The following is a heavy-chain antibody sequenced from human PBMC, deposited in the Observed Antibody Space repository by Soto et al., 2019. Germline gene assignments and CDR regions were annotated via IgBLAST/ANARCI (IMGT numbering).Heavy chain of an antibody. Sequence: ASVKVSCKASGYTFTGYYMHWVRQAPGQGLEWMGWINPNSGGTNYAQKFQGRVTMTRDTSISTAYMELSRLRSDDTAVYYCARVQAAIPWFDPWGQGTLVTVSS. CDR3: ARVQAAIPWFDP. CDR2: INPNSGGT. J-gene: IGHJ5*02. CDR1: GYTFTGYY. V-gene: IGHV1-2*02. D-gene: IGHD2-2*02.